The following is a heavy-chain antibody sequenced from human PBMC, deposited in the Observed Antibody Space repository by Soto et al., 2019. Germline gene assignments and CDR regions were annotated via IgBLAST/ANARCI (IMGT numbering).Heavy chain of an antibody. Sequence: GGSLRLSCAASGFTFSSYAMSWVRQAPGKGLEWVSAISGSGGSTYYADSVKGRFTISRDNSKNTLYLQMNSLRAEDTAVYYCAKDYYDSSGYYPGGAFDIWGQGTMVTVS. J-gene: IGHJ3*02. CDR3: AKDYYDSSGYYPGGAFDI. CDR1: GFTFSSYA. D-gene: IGHD3-22*01. CDR2: ISGSGGST. V-gene: IGHV3-23*01.